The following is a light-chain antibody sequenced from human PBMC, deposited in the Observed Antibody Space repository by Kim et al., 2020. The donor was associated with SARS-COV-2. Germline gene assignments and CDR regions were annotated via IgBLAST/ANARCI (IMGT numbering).Light chain of an antibody. CDR1: SSDVGGYNY. V-gene: IGLV2-14*03. CDR2: DVS. Sequence: GQSLTITCTGTSSDVGGYNYVAWYQQHPGKAPKRMIYDVSDRPSGVSNRFSASKSGNTASLTISGLQAEDEADYYCSSYTSSSTLVFGGGTQLTVL. CDR3: SSYTSSSTLV. J-gene: IGLJ3*02.